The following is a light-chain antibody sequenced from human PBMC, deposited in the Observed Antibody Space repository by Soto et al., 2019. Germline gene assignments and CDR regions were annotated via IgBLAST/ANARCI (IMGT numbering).Light chain of an antibody. V-gene: IGKV3-20*01. Sequence: EIVLTQSPGTLSLSPGERATLSCRASQSVTSNYLAWYQQKPGQAPRLLIFGASIRDTGIPDRFSGRGSGTVFTLTIRRLEPEDFAVYYCQQYGSSPGTFGPGTKVEIK. CDR3: QQYGSSPGT. J-gene: IGKJ1*01. CDR2: GAS. CDR1: QSVTSNY.